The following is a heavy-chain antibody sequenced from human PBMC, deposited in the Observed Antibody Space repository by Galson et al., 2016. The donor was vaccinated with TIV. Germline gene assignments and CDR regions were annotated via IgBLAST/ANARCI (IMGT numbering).Heavy chain of an antibody. V-gene: IGHV3-21*01. CDR2: ISNTGSFK. CDR1: GFTFSSLS. J-gene: IGHJ4*02. D-gene: IGHD3-16*01. Sequence: SCAASGFTFSSLSMHWVRQAPGKGLEWVSSISNTGSFKHYPDSLKGQFTISRDNAKNSVFLQMNSLRAEDTAVYYCARDHPQGWGFDCWGQGTLVTVSS. CDR3: ARDHPQGWGFDC.